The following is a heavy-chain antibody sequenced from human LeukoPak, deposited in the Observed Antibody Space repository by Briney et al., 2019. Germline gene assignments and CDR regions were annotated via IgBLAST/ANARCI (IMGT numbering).Heavy chain of an antibody. Sequence: ASVKVSCKASGGTLSSYAISWVRQAPGQGLEWMGGIIPIFGTANYAQKFQGRVTITADKSTSTAYMELSSLRSEDTAVYYCARDRSEDHYESSGYYYALDYWGQGTLVTVSS. CDR2: IIPIFGTA. J-gene: IGHJ4*02. D-gene: IGHD3-22*01. CDR3: ARDRSEDHYESSGYYYALDY. V-gene: IGHV1-69*06. CDR1: GGTLSSYA.